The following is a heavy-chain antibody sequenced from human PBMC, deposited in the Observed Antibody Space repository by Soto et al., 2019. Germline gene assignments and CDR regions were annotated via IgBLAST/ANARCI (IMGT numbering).Heavy chain of an antibody. CDR2: IYYSGNT. V-gene: IGHV4-61*08. CDR1: GDSVTSGDYY. Sequence: QVQLQESGPGLVKPSETLSLTCTVSGDSVTSGDYYWSWIRQPPRKGLEWIGYIYYSGNTNYSPSLKSRVAISLDTSHNQFSLKLSCVTAADTAVYFCARIPVDTYMTYWFDPWGQGTLVTVSS. D-gene: IGHD5-18*01. CDR3: ARIPVDTYMTYWFDP. J-gene: IGHJ5*01.